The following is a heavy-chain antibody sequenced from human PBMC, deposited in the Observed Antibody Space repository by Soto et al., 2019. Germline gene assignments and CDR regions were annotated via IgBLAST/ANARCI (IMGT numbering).Heavy chain of an antibody. Sequence: GGSLRLSCSASGFTFSDENMSWVRQVPGKGLEWVSGISGGGSYIFYADSVQGRFSISRDNPKNSLFLEMNSLRVEDTAVYYCARDSDCHSTSCFFPPHVWGQGTTVTVS. J-gene: IGHJ6*02. V-gene: IGHV3-21*06. CDR3: ARDSDCHSTSCFFPPHV. D-gene: IGHD2-2*01. CDR2: ISGGGSYI. CDR1: GFTFSDEN.